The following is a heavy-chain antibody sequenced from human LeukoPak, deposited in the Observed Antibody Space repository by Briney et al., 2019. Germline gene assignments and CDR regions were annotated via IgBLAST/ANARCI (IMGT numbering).Heavy chain of an antibody. J-gene: IGHJ6*02. D-gene: IGHD3-10*01. Sequence: GASVKVSCKASGYTFTGYYMHWVRQAPGQGLEWMGWINPNSGGTNYAQKFQGWVTMTRDTSISTAYMELSRLRSDDTAVYYCARVAMVRGVIMNGMDVWGQGTTVTVSS. CDR2: INPNSGGT. V-gene: IGHV1-2*04. CDR3: ARVAMVRGVIMNGMDV. CDR1: GYTFTGYY.